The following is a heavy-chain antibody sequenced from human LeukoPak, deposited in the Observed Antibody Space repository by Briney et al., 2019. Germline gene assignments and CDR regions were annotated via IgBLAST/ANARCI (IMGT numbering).Heavy chain of an antibody. CDR2: INAGNGNT. D-gene: IGHD4-23*01. Sequence: ASVKVSCKASGYTFTSYAMHWVRQAPGQRLEWMGWINAGNGNTKYSQEFQGRVTITRDTSASTAYMELSSLRSEDTAVYYCARRELSGGNSAYYYYMDVWGKGTTVTISS. CDR3: ARRELSGGNSAYYYYMDV. V-gene: IGHV1-3*03. CDR1: GYTFTSYA. J-gene: IGHJ6*03.